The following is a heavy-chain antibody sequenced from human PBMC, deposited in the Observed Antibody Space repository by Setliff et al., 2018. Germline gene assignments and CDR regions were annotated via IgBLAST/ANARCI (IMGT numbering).Heavy chain of an antibody. V-gene: IGHV1-18*04. D-gene: IGHD6-13*01. Sequence: ASVKVSCKTSGYAFTDNYIHWVRQAPGQGLEWMGWISAYNGNTNYAQKLQGSVTMTTDTSTSTAYMELRSLRSDDTAVYYCARGYSSSWQSRMGFDPWGQGTLVTVSS. J-gene: IGHJ5*02. CDR1: GYAFTDNY. CDR2: ISAYNGNT. CDR3: ARGYSSSWQSRMGFDP.